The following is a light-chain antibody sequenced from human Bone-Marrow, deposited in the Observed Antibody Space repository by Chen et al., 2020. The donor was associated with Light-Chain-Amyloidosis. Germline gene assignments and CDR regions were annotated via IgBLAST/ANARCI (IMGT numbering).Light chain of an antibody. Sequence: DIQLTQSPSFLSASVGDRVTITCRASQGISSYLAWYQQKPGKAPKLVIYAASTLQSGVPSRFSGSGSGTEFTLTISSLQPEELATYYCQQVDSCPRTFGQGTKVEIK. CDR3: QQVDSCPRT. CDR2: AAS. CDR1: QGISSY. J-gene: IGKJ1*01. V-gene: IGKV1-9*01.